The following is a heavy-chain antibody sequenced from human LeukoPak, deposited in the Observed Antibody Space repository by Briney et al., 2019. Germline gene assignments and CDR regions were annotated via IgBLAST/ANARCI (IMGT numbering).Heavy chain of an antibody. J-gene: IGHJ4*02. CDR2: ISSSSSYI. CDR1: GFTFSSYN. Sequence: GGSLRLSCAASGFTFSSYNMNWVRQAPGKGLEWVSSISSSSSYIYYADSVKGRFTISRDNSKNTLYLQMNSLRAEDTAVYYCATNGDILTGLIYWGQGTLVTVSS. D-gene: IGHD3-9*01. V-gene: IGHV3-21*01. CDR3: ATNGDILTGLIY.